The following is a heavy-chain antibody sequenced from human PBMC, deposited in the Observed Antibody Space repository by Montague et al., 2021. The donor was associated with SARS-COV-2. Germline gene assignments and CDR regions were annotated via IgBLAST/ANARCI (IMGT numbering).Heavy chain of an antibody. CDR1: GFTSDDYQ. D-gene: IGHD3/OR15-3a*01. Sequence: SLRLSCAASGFTSDDYQMTWVRQAPGKGLQWVANLNQDETAKTYVYSXQGRFTISRDNAKNSLILQMNSLKDEDTAVYYCARSPRGSGTGWLDYWGQGTLVTVSS. CDR3: ARSPRGSGTGWLDY. V-gene: IGHV3-7*01. CDR2: LNQDETAK. J-gene: IGHJ4*02.